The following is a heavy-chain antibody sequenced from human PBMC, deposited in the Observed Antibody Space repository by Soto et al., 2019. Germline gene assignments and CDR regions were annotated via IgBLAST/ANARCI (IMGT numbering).Heavy chain of an antibody. V-gene: IGHV6-1*01. D-gene: IGHD6-13*01. CDR3: ARDSYNGSWAPFDS. CDR2: TYYRSKWYS. J-gene: IGHJ4*02. Sequence: WSWIRQFPGKGLGRTYYRSKWYSDYAVSVRSRITINPDTSENQFSLQLNSVTPEDTAVYYCARDSYNGSWAPFDSWGQGTLVTVS.